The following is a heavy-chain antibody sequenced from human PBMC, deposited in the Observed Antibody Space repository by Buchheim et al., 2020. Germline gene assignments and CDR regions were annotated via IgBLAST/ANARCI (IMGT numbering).Heavy chain of an antibody. CDR2: INHSGST. Sequence: QVQLQQWGAGLLKPSETLSLTCAVYGGSFSGYYWSWIRQPPGKGLEWIGEINHSGSTNYNPSLKSRVTIPVDTSKNQFSLKLGSVTAADTAVYYCARSRRVRWNYVFGWFDPWGQGTL. CDR3: ARSRRVRWNYVFGWFDP. D-gene: IGHD1-7*01. V-gene: IGHV4-34*01. J-gene: IGHJ5*02. CDR1: GGSFSGYY.